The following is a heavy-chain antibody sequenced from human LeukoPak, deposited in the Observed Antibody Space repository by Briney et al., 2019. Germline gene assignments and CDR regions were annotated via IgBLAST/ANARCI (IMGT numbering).Heavy chain of an antibody. Sequence: PSETLSLTCAVYGGSFSGYYWSWIRQPPGKGLEWIGEINHSGSTNYNPSLKSRVTISADTSKNQFSLKLSSVTAADTAVYYCARKMITFGGVIVKSYYYYGMDVWGQGTTVTVSS. J-gene: IGHJ6*02. CDR2: INHSGST. CDR1: GGSFSGYY. CDR3: ARKMITFGGVIVKSYYYYGMDV. V-gene: IGHV4-34*01. D-gene: IGHD3-16*02.